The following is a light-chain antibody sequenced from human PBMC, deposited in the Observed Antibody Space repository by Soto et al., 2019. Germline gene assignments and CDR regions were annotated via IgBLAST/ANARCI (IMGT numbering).Light chain of an antibody. CDR3: QQYAKSPLYT. V-gene: IGKV3-20*01. Sequence: EIVLTQSPGTISLSPGESATLSCRASQRISSTYLAWYHQKRGQAPRLLIYDASSRATGISDRFSGSGSGTDFTLTISRLEPEDFGLYYCQQYAKSPLYTFGQGTKLEIK. J-gene: IGKJ2*01. CDR1: QRISSTY. CDR2: DAS.